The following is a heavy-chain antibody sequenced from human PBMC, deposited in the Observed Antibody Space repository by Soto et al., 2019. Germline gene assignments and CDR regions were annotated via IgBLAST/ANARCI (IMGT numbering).Heavy chain of an antibody. D-gene: IGHD3-3*02. V-gene: IGHV4-30-4*01. CDR3: ARGVPYITKTHFLYYFVY. CDR2: VYHSGTT. CDR1: GAPISNVDLY. J-gene: IGHJ4*02. Sequence: PSETLSLTCTVSGAPISNVDLYWSWIRQPPGKGPEWIGFVYHSGTTYYNPSLKSRVSISVDTSKNQFSLKLNSLTAADTAVYYCARGVPYITKTHFLYYFVYWGPGTLLTVFS.